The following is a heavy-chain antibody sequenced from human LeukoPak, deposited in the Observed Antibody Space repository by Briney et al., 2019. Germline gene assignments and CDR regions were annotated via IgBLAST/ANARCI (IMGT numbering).Heavy chain of an antibody. J-gene: IGHJ5*02. D-gene: IGHD2-8*01. CDR3: ARGLEMVYAGGGFDP. V-gene: IGHV4-30-4*01. CDR2: IYYSGST. CDR1: GGSISSGDYY. Sequence: SETLSLTCTVSGGSISSGDYYWSWIRRPPGKGLEWIGYIYYSGSTYYNPSLKSRVTISVDTSKNQFSLKLSSVTAADTAVYYCARGLEMVYAGGGFDPWGQGTLVTVSS.